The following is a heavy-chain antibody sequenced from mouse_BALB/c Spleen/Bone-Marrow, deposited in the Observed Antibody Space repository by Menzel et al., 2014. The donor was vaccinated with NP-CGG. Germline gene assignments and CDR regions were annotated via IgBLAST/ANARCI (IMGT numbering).Heavy chain of an antibody. J-gene: IGHJ2*01. CDR3: KRGYYDDY. Sequence: EVKLMESGGGLVQPGGSLRLSCAPSGFTFTDYFMTWVRQPPGKALEWLGFIRNKANGYTTEYSASVKGRFTISRNNSQSILYLQMNTLRAEDSATYYCKRGYYDDYWGQGTTLTVSS. V-gene: IGHV7-3*02. CDR2: IRNKANGYTT. CDR1: GFTFTDYF. D-gene: IGHD2-4*01.